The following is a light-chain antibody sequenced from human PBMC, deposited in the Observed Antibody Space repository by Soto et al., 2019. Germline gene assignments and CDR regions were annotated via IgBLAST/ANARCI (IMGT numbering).Light chain of an antibody. V-gene: IGKV1-5*01. CDR1: QSISSW. J-gene: IGKJ5*01. Sequence: VDRVTITCRAIQSISSWLACYQQKPGIAPKLLIYAASSLQSGVPSKFSGSGSGTDFTLTISSLQPEDVATYYCQQYNSYPNTFGHGTRLEIK. CDR3: QQYNSYPNT. CDR2: AAS.